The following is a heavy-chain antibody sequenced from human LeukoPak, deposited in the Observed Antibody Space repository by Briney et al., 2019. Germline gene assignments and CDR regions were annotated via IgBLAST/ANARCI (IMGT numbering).Heavy chain of an antibody. Sequence: GGSLRLSCSASGVTFSSYEMNWVRQAPGKGLEWISYISRSGTTIYYADSVKGRFTISRDNTKNFLYLEMNSLRAEDTAMYFCVRDVGAVRGEVYFDYWGQGTLVTVSS. CDR2: ISRSGTTI. V-gene: IGHV3-48*01. CDR3: VRDVGAVRGEVYFDY. D-gene: IGHD3-10*01. CDR1: GVTFSSYE. J-gene: IGHJ4*02.